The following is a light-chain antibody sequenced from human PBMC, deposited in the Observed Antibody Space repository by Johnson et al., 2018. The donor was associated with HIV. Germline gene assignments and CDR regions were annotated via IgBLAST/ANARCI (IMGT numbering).Light chain of an antibody. CDR3: GTWDSSRSSGLYV. CDR2: ENN. Sequence: QSVLTQPPSVSAAPGQKVTISCSGSRSNIGNNYVSWYQQLPGTAPKLLIYENNKRPSGIPDRFSGSKSGTSATLGIPGLPTGDEADYYCGTWDSSRSSGLYVFGTGTEVTVL. J-gene: IGLJ1*01. CDR1: RSNIGNNY. V-gene: IGLV1-51*02.